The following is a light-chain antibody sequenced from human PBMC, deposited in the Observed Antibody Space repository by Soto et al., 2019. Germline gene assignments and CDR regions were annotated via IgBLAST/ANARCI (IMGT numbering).Light chain of an antibody. CDR3: QHYNTYPWT. Sequence: DIQITQSPSTLSASVGDRVTITCRASQSISSWLAWYQQKPGKAPNLLIHKASHLESGVPSRFSGSGSGTEFTLTISSLQPGDFATYYCQHYNTYPWTFGQGTKVEI. J-gene: IGKJ1*01. CDR1: QSISSW. CDR2: KAS. V-gene: IGKV1-5*03.